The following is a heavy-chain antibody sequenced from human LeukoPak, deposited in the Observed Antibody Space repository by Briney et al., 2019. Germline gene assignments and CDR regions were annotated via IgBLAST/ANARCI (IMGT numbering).Heavy chain of an antibody. V-gene: IGHV4-59*13. CDR1: GGSITNNY. CDR2: THDSGNS. Sequence: SETLSLTCTVSGGSITNNYWAWIRQPPGKGLEWIGYTHDSGNSNYNPSLRSRVTISIDTSKNQFTLKLTSVTAADTAVYYCARDRSAAPADYWGQGTLVTVSS. CDR3: ARDRSAAPADY. J-gene: IGHJ4*02. D-gene: IGHD6-13*01.